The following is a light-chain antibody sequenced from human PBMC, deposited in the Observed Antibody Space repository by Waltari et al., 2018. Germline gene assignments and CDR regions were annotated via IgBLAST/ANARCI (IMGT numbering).Light chain of an antibody. CDR1: QSVSSN. J-gene: IGKJ1*01. CDR2: GAS. Sequence: EIVMTQSPATLSVSPGERATLSCRTSQSVSSNLAWYQQKPGQAPRLVIYGASTRATGIPARFSGSESGTEFTLTISSLQSEDFAVYYCQQYDKWPHWTFGQGTKVEFK. CDR3: QQYDKWPHWT. V-gene: IGKV3-15*01.